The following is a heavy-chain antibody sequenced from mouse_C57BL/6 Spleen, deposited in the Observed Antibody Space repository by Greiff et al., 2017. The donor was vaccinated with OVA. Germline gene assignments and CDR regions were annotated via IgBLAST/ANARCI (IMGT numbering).Heavy chain of an antibody. V-gene: IGHV1-74*01. J-gene: IGHJ4*01. CDR2: IHPSDSDT. CDR1: GYTFTSYW. Sequence: QVQLQQPGAELVKPGASVKVSCKASGYTFTSYWMHWVKQRPGQGLEWIGRIHPSDSDTNYNQKFKGKATLTVDKSSSTAYVQHSSLTSEDSAVYYCAIGDYGSSYVRAMDYWGQGTSVTVSS. D-gene: IGHD1-1*01. CDR3: AIGDYGSSYVRAMDY.